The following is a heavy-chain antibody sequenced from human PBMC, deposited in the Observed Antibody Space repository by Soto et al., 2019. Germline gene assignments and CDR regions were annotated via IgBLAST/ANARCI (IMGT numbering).Heavy chain of an antibody. J-gene: IGHJ4*02. Sequence: QVELKQSGPGLVRPSGTLSLTCRVSGTSISSTYWWTWVRQSPGKGLEWIGDIYHNGNTKYNPSLEQLVRLSVDMSNNQFSLKLTSVTAADTAVYYCATVPPRIVVVLAEFPTWRQGTQVTVSS. CDR3: ATVPPRIVVVLAEFPT. CDR2: IYHNGNT. CDR1: GTSISSTYW. D-gene: IGHD2-21*01. V-gene: IGHV4-4*02.